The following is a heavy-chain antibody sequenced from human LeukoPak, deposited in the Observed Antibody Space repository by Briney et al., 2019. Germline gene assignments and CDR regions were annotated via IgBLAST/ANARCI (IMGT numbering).Heavy chain of an antibody. CDR3: ARDGYASGSHDY. D-gene: IGHD3-10*01. Sequence: PGGSLRLSCAASGFTFSSYWMSWVRQAPGTGLEWVANIKQDGSEKSYVDSVKGRSTISRDNAKSSLYMQMNSLRVEDTAVYYCARDGYASGSHDYWGQGTLVTVSS. J-gene: IGHJ4*02. CDR2: IKQDGSEK. V-gene: IGHV3-7*04. CDR1: GFTFSSYW.